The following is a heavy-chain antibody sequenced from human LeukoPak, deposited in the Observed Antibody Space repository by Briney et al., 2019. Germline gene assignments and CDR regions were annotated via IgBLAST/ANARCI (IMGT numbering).Heavy chain of an antibody. CDR1: GFTFSSYS. CDR2: ISGSGGST. D-gene: IGHD3-3*01. J-gene: IGHJ4*02. V-gene: IGHV3-23*01. Sequence: GGSLRLSCAASGFTFSSYSMNWVRQAPGKGLEWVSAISGSGGSTYYADSVKGRFTISRDNSKNTLYLQMNSLRAEDTAVYYCAKDYNYDFWSGYYSYFDYWGQGTLVTVSS. CDR3: AKDYNYDFWSGYYSYFDY.